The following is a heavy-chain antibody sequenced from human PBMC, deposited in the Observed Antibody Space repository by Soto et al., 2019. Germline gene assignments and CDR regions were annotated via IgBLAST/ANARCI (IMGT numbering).Heavy chain of an antibody. Sequence: GGSLRLSCAASGFTFSSYAMSWVRQAPGKGLEWVSAISGSGGSTYYADSVKGRFTISRDNSKNTLYLQMNSLRAEDTAVYYCAKEALRFLEWLSYFEYWGQGTLVTVSS. J-gene: IGHJ4*02. D-gene: IGHD3-3*01. CDR1: GFTFSSYA. CDR3: AKEALRFLEWLSYFEY. CDR2: ISGSGGST. V-gene: IGHV3-23*01.